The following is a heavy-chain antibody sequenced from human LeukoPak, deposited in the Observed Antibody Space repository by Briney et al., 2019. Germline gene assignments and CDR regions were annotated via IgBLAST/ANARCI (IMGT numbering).Heavy chain of an antibody. CDR3: ASPGAARDYYYNYMDV. Sequence: GGSLRLSCAASGFTISTYTMTWVRQAPGKGLEWVSSITSSSSYIYYADSVKGRFPISRDNAKNSLYLQMNSLRVEDTAVYYCASPGAARDYYYNYMDVWGKGTTVTVAS. J-gene: IGHJ6*03. D-gene: IGHD6-6*01. V-gene: IGHV3-21*01. CDR1: GFTISTYT. CDR2: ITSSSSYI.